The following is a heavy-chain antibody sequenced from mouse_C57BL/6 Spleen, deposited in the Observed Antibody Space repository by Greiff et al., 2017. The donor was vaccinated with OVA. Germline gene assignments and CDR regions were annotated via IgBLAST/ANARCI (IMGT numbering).Heavy chain of an antibody. CDR1: GFTFSDYY. CDR2: INYDGSST. Sequence: EVKVVESEGGLVQPGSSMKLSCTASGFTFSDYYMAWVRQVPEKGLEWVANINYDGSSTYYLDSLKSRFIISRDNAKNILYLQMSSLKSEDTATYYCARGDGYPDYWGQGTTLTVSS. V-gene: IGHV5-16*01. CDR3: ARGDGYPDY. D-gene: IGHD2-3*01. J-gene: IGHJ2*01.